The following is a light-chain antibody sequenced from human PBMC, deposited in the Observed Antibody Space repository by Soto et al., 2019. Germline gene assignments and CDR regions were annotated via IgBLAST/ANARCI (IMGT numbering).Light chain of an antibody. V-gene: IGKV3-15*01. Sequence: EIVMTQAPATLSVSPGERATLSCRAGQSVSSNLAWYQQTPGQAPRLLIYGASTRATGIPARFSGSGSGTEFTLPISRLQSEDFAVYYCQQYNNWPLWTFGQGTKVDIK. J-gene: IGKJ1*01. CDR2: GAS. CDR3: QQYNNWPLWT. CDR1: QSVSSN.